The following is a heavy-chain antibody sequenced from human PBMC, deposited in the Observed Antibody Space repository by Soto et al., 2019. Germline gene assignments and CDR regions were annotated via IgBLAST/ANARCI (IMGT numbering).Heavy chain of an antibody. CDR2: ISGDGSST. D-gene: IGHD1-7*01. J-gene: IGHJ3*01. CDR1: GFTFSSHS. CDR3: ARSLPGTYGAFDL. V-gene: IGHV3-74*02. Sequence: EVQLVESGGGLVQPGGSLRLSCVASGFTFSSHSMNWVRQAPGKGLEWVSRISGDGSSTTYADSVRGRFTISRDNAKNTVYLQMDSLRAEDTAVYYCARSLPGTYGAFDLWGQGTMVTVSS.